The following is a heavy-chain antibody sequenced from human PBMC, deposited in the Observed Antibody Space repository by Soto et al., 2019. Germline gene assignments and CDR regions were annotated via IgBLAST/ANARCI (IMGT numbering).Heavy chain of an antibody. CDR2: IYYSGST. Sequence: QVQLQESGPGLVKPSETLSLTCTVSGGSISSYYWSWIRQPPGKGLEWIGYIYYSGSTNYNPSLKSRVTISVDTSKNQFSLKLSSVTAADTAVYYCARGHSGPFDYWGQGTLVTVSS. CDR1: GGSISSYY. CDR3: ARGHSGPFDY. V-gene: IGHV4-59*01. J-gene: IGHJ4*02. D-gene: IGHD1-26*01.